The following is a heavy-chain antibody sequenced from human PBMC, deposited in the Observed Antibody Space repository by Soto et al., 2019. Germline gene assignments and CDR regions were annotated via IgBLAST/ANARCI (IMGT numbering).Heavy chain of an antibody. D-gene: IGHD1-26*01. CDR3: GRAVVGATGEILYNAMDV. V-gene: IGHV1-3*01. J-gene: IGHJ6*02. CDR2: IHAANGDT. Sequence: QVQLVQSGAEVKKPGASVQVSCKASGYTFTSYALHWVRQARGERPEWMGWIHAANGDTKYSKKFQGRVTITRDTSASTGYMELSSLRSEDTAVYYCGRAVVGATGEILYNAMDVWGQGTTVTVSS. CDR1: GYTFTSYA.